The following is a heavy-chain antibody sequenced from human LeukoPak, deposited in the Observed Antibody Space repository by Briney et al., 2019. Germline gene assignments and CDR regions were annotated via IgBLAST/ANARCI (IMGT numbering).Heavy chain of an antibody. J-gene: IGHJ4*02. D-gene: IGHD6-6*01. Sequence: GGSLRLSCAASGFTVSYNYMNWVRQAPGKGLEWVSLIYSGGNTYYADSVKGRFTISRDNSKNTLYLQMNSLRAEDTAVYYCAKGDSSSAELDYWGQGTLVTVSS. V-gene: IGHV3-66*01. CDR2: IYSGGNT. CDR3: AKGDSSSAELDY. CDR1: GFTVSYNY.